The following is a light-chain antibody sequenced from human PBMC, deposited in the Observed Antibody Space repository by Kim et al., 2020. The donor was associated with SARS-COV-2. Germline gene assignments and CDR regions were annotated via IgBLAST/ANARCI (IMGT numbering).Light chain of an antibody. CDR3: QVWDSSSDHPGVV. J-gene: IGLJ2*01. Sequence: GQTARITCGGNNIGSKSVHWYQQKPGQAPVLVIYYDSDRPSGIPERFSGSNSGNTATLTISRVEAGDEADYYCQVWDSSSDHPGVVFGGGTQLTVL. V-gene: IGLV3-21*04. CDR1: NIGSKS. CDR2: YDS.